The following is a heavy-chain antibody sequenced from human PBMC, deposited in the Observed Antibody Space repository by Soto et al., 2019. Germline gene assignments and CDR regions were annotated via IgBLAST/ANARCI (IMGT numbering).Heavy chain of an antibody. CDR3: ASSRFEVRGVNLAN. V-gene: IGHV1-69*02. CDR2: IIPILGIA. Sequence: QVQLVQSGAEVKKPGSSVKVSCKASGGTFSSYTISWVRQAPGQGLEWMGRIIPILGIANYAQKFQGRVTITADKPTSTAYMELSSLRSEDTAVYYCASSRFEVRGVNLANWGQGTLVTVSS. J-gene: IGHJ4*02. D-gene: IGHD3-10*01. CDR1: GGTFSSYT.